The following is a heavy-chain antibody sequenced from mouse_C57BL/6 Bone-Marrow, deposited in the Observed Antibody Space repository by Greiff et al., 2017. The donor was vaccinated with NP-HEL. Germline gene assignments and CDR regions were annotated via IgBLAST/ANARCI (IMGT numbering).Heavy chain of an antibody. J-gene: IGHJ4*01. V-gene: IGHV1-76*01. D-gene: IGHD2-3*01. CDR3: ARGGYYLYYAMDY. CDR2: IYPGSGNT. CDR1: GYTFTDYY. Sequence: QVQLQQSGAELVRPGASVKLSCKASGYTFTDYYINWVKQRPGQGLEWIARIYPGSGNTYYNEKFKGKATLTAEKSSSTAYMQLSSLTSEDSAVYFCARGGYYLYYAMDYWGQGTSVTVSS.